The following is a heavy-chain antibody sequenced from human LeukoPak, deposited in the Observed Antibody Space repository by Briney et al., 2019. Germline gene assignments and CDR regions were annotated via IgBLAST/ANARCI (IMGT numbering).Heavy chain of an antibody. CDR3: ASTHVDTAMVFDY. V-gene: IGHV3-23*01. CDR2: IGGSGGST. D-gene: IGHD5-18*01. CDR1: GFTFSSYA. J-gene: IGHJ4*02. Sequence: PGGSLRLSCAASGFTFSSYAMSWVRQAPGKGLEGDSAIGGSGGSTYYADSVKGRFTISRDNSKNTLYLQMNSLRAEDTAVYYCASTHVDTAMVFDYWGQGTLVTVSS.